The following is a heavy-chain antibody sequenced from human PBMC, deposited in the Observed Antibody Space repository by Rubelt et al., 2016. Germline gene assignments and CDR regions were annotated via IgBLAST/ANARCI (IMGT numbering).Heavy chain of an antibody. J-gene: IGHJ4*02. CDR3: SRDYVGY. CDR1: GFTVSSTY. Sequence: EVQLEESGGGLVQPGGSLRLACAASGFTVSSTYMSWIRQAPGRGLEWVANIKEDGSVKNYVDSVKGRFTISRDNAKNSLYLQMNSLRAEDTAVYYCSRDYVGYWGQGTLVTVSS. V-gene: IGHV3-7*03. D-gene: IGHD3-16*01. CDR2: IKEDGSVK.